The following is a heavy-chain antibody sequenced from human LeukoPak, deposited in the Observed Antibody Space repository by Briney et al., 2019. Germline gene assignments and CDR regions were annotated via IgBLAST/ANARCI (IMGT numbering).Heavy chain of an antibody. V-gene: IGHV4-59*12. CDR2: IYYSGST. CDR3: ARGQNGSGSYSFDY. Sequence: PSETLSLTCTVSGGSISSYYWSWIRQPPGKGLEWIGYIYYSGSTNYKPSLKSRVTISVDTSKNQFSLKLSSVTAADTAVYYCARGQNGSGSYSFDYWGQGALVTVSS. J-gene: IGHJ4*02. D-gene: IGHD3-10*01. CDR1: GGSISSYY.